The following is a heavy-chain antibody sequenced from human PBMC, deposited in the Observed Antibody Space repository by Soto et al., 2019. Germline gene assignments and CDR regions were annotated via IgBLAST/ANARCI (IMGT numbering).Heavy chain of an antibody. V-gene: IGHV3-7*01. CDR2: IKTDASEK. Sequence: EEQLVASGGGLVQPGGSLRLSCAASGFTLRSYWMSWVRQAPGKGLEWLATIKTDASEKKYVDSVKGRFTVFRDNAKNSLYLQMDRLRAEDTAVYYCARDSVYGSGNSVNHYLDCWGRGTLVTVSS. CDR3: ARDSVYGSGNSVNHYLDC. D-gene: IGHD3-10*01. J-gene: IGHJ4*01. CDR1: GFTLRSYW.